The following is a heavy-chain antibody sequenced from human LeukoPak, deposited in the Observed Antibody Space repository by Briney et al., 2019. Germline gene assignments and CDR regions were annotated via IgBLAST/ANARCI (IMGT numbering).Heavy chain of an antibody. D-gene: IGHD5-24*01. CDR1: GYTFTSYY. J-gene: IGHJ4*02. V-gene: IGHV1-46*01. CDR3: AREDIPARDVYNYYFDY. CDR2: INPSGGST. Sequence: ASVNVSCKASGYTFTSYYMHWVRQAPGQGLEWMGLINPSGGSTSYVQKFQGRVTMTRDTSTSTVYMELSSLRSEDTAVYYCAREDIPARDVYNYYFDYWGQGTLVTVSS.